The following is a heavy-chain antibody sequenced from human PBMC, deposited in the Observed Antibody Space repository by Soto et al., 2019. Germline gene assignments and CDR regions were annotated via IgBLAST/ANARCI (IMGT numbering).Heavy chain of an antibody. CDR3: AKDLVVTAIPDYYYYGMDV. V-gene: IGHV3-23*01. Sequence: EVQLLESGGGLVQPGGSLRLSCAASGSTFSSYAMSWVRQAPGKGLEWVSAISGSGGSTYYADSVKGRFTISRDNSKNTLYLQMNSLRAEDTAVYYCAKDLVVTAIPDYYYYGMDVWGQGTTVTVSS. CDR2: ISGSGGST. J-gene: IGHJ6*02. D-gene: IGHD2-21*02. CDR1: GSTFSSYA.